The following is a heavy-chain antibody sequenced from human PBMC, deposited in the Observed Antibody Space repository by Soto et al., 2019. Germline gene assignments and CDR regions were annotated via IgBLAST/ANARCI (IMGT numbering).Heavy chain of an antibody. J-gene: IGHJ4*02. CDR2: IIPILGIA. D-gene: IGHD2-2*01. Sequence: QVQLVQSGAEVKKPGSSVKVSCKASGGTFSSYTISWVRQAPGQGLEWMGRIIPILGIANYAQKFQGRVTITADKSTSRADMELSSLRSEDTAVYYCASGYCSSTSCYAVSDYWGQGTLVTVSS. V-gene: IGHV1-69*02. CDR1: GGTFSSYT. CDR3: ASGYCSSTSCYAVSDY.